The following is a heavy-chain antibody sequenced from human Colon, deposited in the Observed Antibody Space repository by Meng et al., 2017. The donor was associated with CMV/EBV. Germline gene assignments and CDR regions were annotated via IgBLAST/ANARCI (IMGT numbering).Heavy chain of an antibody. CDR2: MDPTTGRT. D-gene: IGHD3-16*01. CDR1: GYSVSGYY. Sequence: VLLVQAGAGVRMPGASVKGSCKASGYSVSGYYIHWVRQAPGQGLEWMGWMDPTTGRTDYAQKFQGTVTMTRDTSISTAYLELSRLTSDDTAVYYCASHSSYVWGSHHWGQGTLVTVSS. J-gene: IGHJ1*01. CDR3: ASHSSYVWGSHH. V-gene: IGHV1-2*02.